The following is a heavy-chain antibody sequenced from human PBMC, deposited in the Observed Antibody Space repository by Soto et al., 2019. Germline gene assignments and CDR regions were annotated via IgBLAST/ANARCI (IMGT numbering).Heavy chain of an antibody. Sequence: ASVKVSCKASGYTFTGYYMHWVRQAPGQGLEWMGWINPNSGGTNYAQKFQGWVTMTRDTSISTAYMELSRLRSDDTAVYYCARGIAVAGRGSWFDPWGQGTLVTVSS. J-gene: IGHJ5*02. D-gene: IGHD6-19*01. CDR1: GYTFTGYY. CDR3: ARGIAVAGRGSWFDP. CDR2: INPNSGGT. V-gene: IGHV1-2*04.